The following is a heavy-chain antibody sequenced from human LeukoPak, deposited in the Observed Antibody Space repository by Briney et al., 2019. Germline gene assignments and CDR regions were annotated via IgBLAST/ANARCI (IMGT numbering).Heavy chain of an antibody. Sequence: GGSLRLSCAASGFTFSRYWMSWVRQTPEEGLELVANIKQDASEKYYVDSVKGRFTISRDNAKNSLYLQMHSLRAEDTAVYYCARDLLAVAAMGVALDYWGQGTLVTVSS. CDR1: GFTFSRYW. J-gene: IGHJ4*02. CDR3: ARDLLAVAAMGVALDY. CDR2: IKQDASEK. V-gene: IGHV3-7*01. D-gene: IGHD6-19*01.